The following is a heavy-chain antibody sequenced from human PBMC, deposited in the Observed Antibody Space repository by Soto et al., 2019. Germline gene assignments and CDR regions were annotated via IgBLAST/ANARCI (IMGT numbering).Heavy chain of an antibody. CDR3: AREVDDCSGGSCWLSWFDP. CDR2: IYYSGST. D-gene: IGHD2-15*01. CDR1: GGSISSYY. Sequence: PSETLSLTCTVSGGSISSYYWSWIRQPPGKGLEWIGYIYYSGSTNYNPSLKSRVTISVDTSKNQFSLKLSSVTAADTAVYYCAREVDDCSGGSCWLSWFDPWGQGTLVTVSS. J-gene: IGHJ5*02. V-gene: IGHV4-59*01.